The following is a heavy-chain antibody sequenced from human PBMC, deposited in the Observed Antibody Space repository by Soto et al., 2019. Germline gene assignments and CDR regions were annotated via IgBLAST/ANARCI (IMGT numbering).Heavy chain of an antibody. CDR2: IGRDGIYT. J-gene: IGHJ4*02. Sequence: EVQLVESGGAVVQPGGSLRLSCAASGFTFDDFSMHWVRQAPGKGLEWVSLIGRDGIYTYYADSVKGRFTISRDNSKNSLYLQMNSLRTEDTAFYFCAKEKPDASWTAFDYWGQGTLVTVSS. D-gene: IGHD2-2*01. CDR1: GFTFDDFS. CDR3: AKEKPDASWTAFDY. V-gene: IGHV3-43*01.